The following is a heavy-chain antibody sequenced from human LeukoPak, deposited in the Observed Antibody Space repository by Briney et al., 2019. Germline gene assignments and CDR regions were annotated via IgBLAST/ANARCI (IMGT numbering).Heavy chain of an antibody. V-gene: IGHV3-11*03. CDR1: GFTFSDYY. D-gene: IGHD3-22*01. CDR3: ASTYDSSGYYPFDY. J-gene: IGHJ4*02. Sequence: GGYLRLSCVASGFTFSDYYMSWIRQAPGKGLEWVSYISSSSIYTNYVDSVKGRFTTSRDNAKNSLYLQMNSLRAEDTAVYYCASTYDSSGYYPFDYWGQGTLVTVSS. CDR2: ISSSSIYT.